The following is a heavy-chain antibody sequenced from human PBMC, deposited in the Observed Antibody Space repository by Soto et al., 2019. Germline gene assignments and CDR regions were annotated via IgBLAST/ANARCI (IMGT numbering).Heavy chain of an antibody. Sequence: PSETPSLTSTFSGGSNRDGGYYLTLIRRDPGKGLEWIGYIYYSGSTYYNPSLKSRVTISVDTSKNQFSLKLTSVTAADTAVYYCARDVTDFWSGHEGMDVWGQGTTVTVSS. CDR1: GGSNRDGGYY. CDR2: IYYSGST. J-gene: IGHJ6*02. D-gene: IGHD3-3*01. V-gene: IGHV4-31*03. CDR3: ARDVTDFWSGHEGMDV.